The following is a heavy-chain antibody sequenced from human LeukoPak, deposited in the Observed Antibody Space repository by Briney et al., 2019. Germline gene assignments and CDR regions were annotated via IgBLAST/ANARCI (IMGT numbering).Heavy chain of an antibody. CDR3: ARLGNYDFWSGYYTFFDY. J-gene: IGHJ4*02. CDR1: GGSISSYY. V-gene: IGHV4-59*01. D-gene: IGHD3-3*01. CDR2: IYYSGST. Sequence: AETLSLTCTVSGGSISSYYWSWIRQPPGKGLEWIGYIYYSGSTNYNPSLKSRVTISVDTSKNQFSLKLSSVTAADTAVYYCARLGNYDFWSGYYTFFDYWGQGTLVTVSS.